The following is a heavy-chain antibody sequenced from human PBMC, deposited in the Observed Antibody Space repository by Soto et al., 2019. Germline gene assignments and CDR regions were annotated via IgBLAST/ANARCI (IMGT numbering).Heavy chain of an antibody. V-gene: IGHV4-59*08. Sequence: SETLSLTCTVSGGSMISYYWSWIRQPPGRGLEWIGFIYYAGSTKYNPSLNSRVTISVDTSKNQFSLTVNSVTAADTAVYYCARGSVRKPNTFYYASDSTRQNWFDPWGQGSLVTVSS. D-gene: IGHD3-10*01. J-gene: IGHJ5*02. CDR1: GGSMISYY. CDR2: IYYAGST. CDR3: ARGSVRKPNTFYYASDSTRQNWFDP.